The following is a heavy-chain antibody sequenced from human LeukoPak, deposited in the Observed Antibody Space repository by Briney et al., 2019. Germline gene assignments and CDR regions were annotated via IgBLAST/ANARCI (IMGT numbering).Heavy chain of an antibody. Sequence: SETLSLTCTVSGYSISSGYYWAWIRQPPGKGLQWIGNIYHSGNTYYNPSLKSRVSISVDTSKNQFSLRLTSVTAADTAVYYCARQRRHYDILTGYSQYYFDYWGQGTLVTVSS. CDR3: ARQRRHYDILTGYSQYYFDY. D-gene: IGHD3-9*01. J-gene: IGHJ4*02. CDR1: GYSISSGYY. V-gene: IGHV4-38-2*02. CDR2: IYHSGNT.